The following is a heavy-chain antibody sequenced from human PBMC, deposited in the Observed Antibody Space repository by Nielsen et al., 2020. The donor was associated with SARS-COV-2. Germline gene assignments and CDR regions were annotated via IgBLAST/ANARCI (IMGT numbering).Heavy chain of an antibody. D-gene: IGHD3-10*01. CDR1: GGSISSSNW. V-gene: IGHV4-4*02. Sequence: SETLSLTCAVSGGSISSSNWWSWVRQPPGKGLEWIGEIYHNGTTNYNPSLKSRVIISLDKSKNQFSLKLNSVTAADTAVYYCARLGGWFRIDPWGQGTLVTVSS. CDR2: IYHNGTT. CDR3: ARLGGWFRIDP. J-gene: IGHJ5*02.